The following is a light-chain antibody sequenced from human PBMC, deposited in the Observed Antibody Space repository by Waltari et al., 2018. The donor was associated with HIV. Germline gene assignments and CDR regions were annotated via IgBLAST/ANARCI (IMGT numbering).Light chain of an antibody. Sequence: QPVLTQPPSPSPSLGASAPLTSTLSTGYSSDKVDWSHRRQGTGPRFVMRVGTGGIVGSKGDGIPDRFSVLGSGLNRYLTIKSIQEEDEGDYHCGADHGSGSNFVYVFGPGTKVIVL. CDR1: TGYSSDK. V-gene: IGLV9-49*01. CDR3: GADHGSGSNFVYV. J-gene: IGLJ1*01. CDR2: VGTGGIVG.